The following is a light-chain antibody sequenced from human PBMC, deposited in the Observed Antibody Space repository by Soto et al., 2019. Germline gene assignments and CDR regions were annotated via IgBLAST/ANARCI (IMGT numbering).Light chain of an antibody. J-gene: IGKJ3*01. CDR3: MQALQTPFT. CDR2: LGS. CDR1: QSLLHRNGKNY. V-gene: IGKV2-28*01. Sequence: DIVMTQSPLSLPVTPGEPASISCRSSQSLLHRNGKNYLDWYLQKPGQSPQLLIYLGSNRASGVPDRFSGSGSGTDFTLKISRVETEDVGVYYCMQALQTPFTFGPGTKVDIK.